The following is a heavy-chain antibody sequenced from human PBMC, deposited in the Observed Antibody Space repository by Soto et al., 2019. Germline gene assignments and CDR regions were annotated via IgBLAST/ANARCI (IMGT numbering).Heavy chain of an antibody. J-gene: IGHJ6*02. CDR1: GFTFSSYS. D-gene: IGHD1-26*01. V-gene: IGHV3-21*01. CDR2: ISSSSSYI. CDR3: ARAIENYYYGMDV. Sequence: EVQLVESGGGLVKPGGSLRLSCAASGFTFSSYSVNWVRQAPGKGLEWVSSISSSSSYIYYADSVKGRFTISRDNAKNSLYLQMNSLRAEDTAVYYCARAIENYYYGMDVWGQGTTVTVSS.